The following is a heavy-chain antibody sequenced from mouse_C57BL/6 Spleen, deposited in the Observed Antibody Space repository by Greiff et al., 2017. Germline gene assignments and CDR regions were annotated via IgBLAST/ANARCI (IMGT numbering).Heavy chain of an antibody. CDR1: GYTLTSYW. D-gene: IGHD3-2*02. J-gene: IGHJ3*01. CDR3: ARRETAQAPGFAY. V-gene: IGHV1-69*01. Sequence: QVQLQQPGAELVMPGASVKLSCKASGYTLTSYWMHWVKQRPGQGLEWIGEIDPSDSYTNYNQKFKGKSTLTVDKSSSTAYMQLSSLTSEDSAVYYCARRETAQAPGFAYWGQGTLVTVSA. CDR2: IDPSDSYT.